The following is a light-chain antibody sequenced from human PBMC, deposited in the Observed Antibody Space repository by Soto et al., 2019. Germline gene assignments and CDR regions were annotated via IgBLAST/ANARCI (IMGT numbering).Light chain of an antibody. CDR2: STN. CDR3: VLYMGSDVI. Sequence: TVVTQEPSFSVSPGGTVTLTCGLSSGPVSTSYYPSWYQQTPGQAPRTLIYSTNTRSSGVPDRFSGSIVGNKTALTITGAQADDESDYYCVLYMGSDVIFGGGTKLTVL. J-gene: IGLJ2*01. CDR1: SGPVSTSYY. V-gene: IGLV8-61*01.